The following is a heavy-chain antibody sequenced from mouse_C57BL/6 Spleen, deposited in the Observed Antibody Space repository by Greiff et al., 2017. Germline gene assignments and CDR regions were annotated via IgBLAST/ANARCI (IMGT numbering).Heavy chain of an antibody. CDR3: ARYPAYYGSSHWYYDV. J-gene: IGHJ1*03. CDR1: GYAFSSYW. D-gene: IGHD1-1*01. Sequence: QVQLQQSGAELVKPGASVKISCKASGYAFSSYWMNWVKQRPGKGLEWIGQIYPGDGDTNYNGKFKGKATLTADKSSSTAYMQLSSPTSEDSAVYFCARYPAYYGSSHWYYDVWGTGTTVTVSS. CDR2: IYPGDGDT. V-gene: IGHV1-80*01.